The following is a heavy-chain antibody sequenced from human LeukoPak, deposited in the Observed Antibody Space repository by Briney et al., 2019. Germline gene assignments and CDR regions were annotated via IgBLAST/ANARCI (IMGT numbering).Heavy chain of an antibody. CDR2: IYYSGST. D-gene: IGHD2-21*01. J-gene: IGHJ6*03. CDR3: ARVGIARLSGGGPDKGYYYYMDV. Sequence: PSETLSPTCTVSGGSTSSYYWSWIRQPPGKGLEWIGYIYYSGSTNYNPSLKSRVTISVDTSKNQFSLKLSSVTAADTAVYYCARVGIARLSGGGPDKGYYYYMDVWGKGTTVTVSS. CDR1: GGSTSSYY. V-gene: IGHV4-59*01.